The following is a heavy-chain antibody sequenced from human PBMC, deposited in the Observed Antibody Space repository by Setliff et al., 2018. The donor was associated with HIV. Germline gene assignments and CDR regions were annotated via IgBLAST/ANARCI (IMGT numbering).Heavy chain of an antibody. CDR2: VHNSGGT. CDR1: GGSISTNSYY. Sequence: SETLSLTCTVSGGSISTNSYYWGWIRQSPGRGLEWVGNVHNSGGTNYNPSLKSRVSISVDTSKNQFSLNVNSVTAPDTAVYYCVRHTRDTSLAHYYYYIDVWGKGTTVTVSS. J-gene: IGHJ6*03. V-gene: IGHV4-39*01. CDR3: VRHTRDTSLAHYYYYIDV. D-gene: IGHD5-18*01.